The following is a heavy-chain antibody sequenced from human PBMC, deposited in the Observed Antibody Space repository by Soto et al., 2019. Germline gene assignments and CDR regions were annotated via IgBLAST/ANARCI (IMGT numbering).Heavy chain of an antibody. CDR3: ARTCRSGGSCYLEY. Sequence: GXSVKVSCKASCYSFSSFGISWVRQAPGQGLEWVGWVSVPSGDTSSAQNFQGRVTVTTDTSTSTAYLEVGSLRSDDTAVYYCARTCRSGGSCYLEYWGEGTLVTVSS. J-gene: IGHJ4*02. V-gene: IGHV1-18*01. D-gene: IGHD2-15*01. CDR1: CYSFSSFG. CDR2: VSVPSGDT.